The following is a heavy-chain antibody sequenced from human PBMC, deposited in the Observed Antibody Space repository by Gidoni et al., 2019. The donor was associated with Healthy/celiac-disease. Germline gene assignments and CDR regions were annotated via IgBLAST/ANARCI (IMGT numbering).Heavy chain of an antibody. CDR1: GSPLSTRP. CDR3: AKDRRGDSSGWYGDAFDI. D-gene: IGHD6-19*01. Sequence: EVQLLESGGGLVQPGGSCASTSSPLGSPLSTRPRQGPATAPGEGGGRQAPGKGLDGVSAISGSGGSTYDAYSVKGRFTISRDNSKNTLYLKMNSLRAEDTAVYYCAKDRRGDSSGWYGDAFDIWGQGTMVTVSS. CDR2: ISGSGGST. V-gene: IGHV3-23*01. J-gene: IGHJ3*02.